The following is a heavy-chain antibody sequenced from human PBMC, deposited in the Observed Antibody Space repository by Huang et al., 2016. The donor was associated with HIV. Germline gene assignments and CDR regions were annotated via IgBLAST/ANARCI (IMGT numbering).Heavy chain of an antibody. J-gene: IGHJ4*02. CDR3: TRDSVYPNYYDGSGFYFDY. D-gene: IGHD3-22*01. CDR2: IRSKEYSETT. V-gene: IGHV3-49*05. CDR1: GFTFGNYG. Sequence: EVQFVESGGGLVKPGRSLRLSCTASGFTFGNYGMSWFRQAPGKGLEWVGFIRSKEYSETTDYAASVKGRFTISRDDSKSIAYLQMNSLKPEDTAVYYCTRDSVYPNYYDGSGFYFDYWGQGTLVTVSS.